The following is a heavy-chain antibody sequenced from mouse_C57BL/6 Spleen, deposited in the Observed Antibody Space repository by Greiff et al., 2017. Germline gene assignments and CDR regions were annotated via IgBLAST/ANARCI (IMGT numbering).Heavy chain of an antibody. CDR3: ARSRDYYGSSLFDY. Sequence: VQLQQPGAELVMPGASVKLSCKASGYTFTSSWMHWVKQRPGQGLEWIGEIDPSDSYTNYNQKFKGKSTLTVDKSSSTAYMQLSSLTSEDSAVYYCARSRDYYGSSLFDYWGQGTTLTVSS. J-gene: IGHJ2*01. D-gene: IGHD1-1*01. CDR2: IDPSDSYT. CDR1: GYTFTSSW. V-gene: IGHV1-69*01.